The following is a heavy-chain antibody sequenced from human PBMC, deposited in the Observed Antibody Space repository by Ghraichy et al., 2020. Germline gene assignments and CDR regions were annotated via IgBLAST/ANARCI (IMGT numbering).Heavy chain of an antibody. CDR2: VNPNNGGT. Sequence: ASVKVSCKASRYTFTDFHLNWVRQAPGQRLEWMGWVNPNNGGTNYVQKFQGRVTMTRDTSINTAYMELSSLRSDDTAVYYCAMWDHSKNAFDTWGQGTMVTVSS. J-gene: IGHJ3*02. CDR1: RYTFTDFH. V-gene: IGHV1-2*02. CDR3: AMWDHSKNAFDT. D-gene: IGHD1-26*01.